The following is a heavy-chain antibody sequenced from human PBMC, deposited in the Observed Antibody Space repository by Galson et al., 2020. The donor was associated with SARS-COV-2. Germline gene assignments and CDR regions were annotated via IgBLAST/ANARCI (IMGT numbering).Heavy chain of an antibody. Sequence: GESLKISCKGSGYSFANSWIGWVRQMPGKGLEWMGSIYPGDSNRTYSPSFHGPVTIPADKSISTAYLQWSSLKASDTAMYYCARRGPGNYYIAEFDFWGQGTLVTVSS. CDR2: IYPGDSNR. J-gene: IGHJ4*02. CDR1: GYSFANSW. D-gene: IGHD3-10*01. V-gene: IGHV5-51*01. CDR3: ARRGPGNYYIAEFDF.